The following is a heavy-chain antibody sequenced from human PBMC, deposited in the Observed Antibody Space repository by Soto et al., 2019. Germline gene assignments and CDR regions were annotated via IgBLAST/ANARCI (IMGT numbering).Heavy chain of an antibody. V-gene: IGHV1-3*01. CDR3: ARRPYYYDSSGFYYSYYGMDV. Sequence: ASVKVSCKASGYTFTDYAMHWLRQAPGQRPEWMGWITAYNGNTKYSQKFQGSVTINRDTSASTVYMELSSLTSDDTSVYYCARRPYYYDSSGFYYSYYGMDVWGQVTTVTVSS. CDR1: GYTFTDYA. D-gene: IGHD3-22*01. CDR2: ITAYNGNT. J-gene: IGHJ6*02.